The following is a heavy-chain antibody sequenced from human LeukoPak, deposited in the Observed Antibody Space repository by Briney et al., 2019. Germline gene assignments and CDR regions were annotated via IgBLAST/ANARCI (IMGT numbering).Heavy chain of an antibody. V-gene: IGHV3-23*01. J-gene: IGHJ4*02. Sequence: HTGGSLRLSCAASGFTFSSYGMHWVRQAPGKGLEWVSTISGNGDYTYYADSVKGRFTISRDNSKNTLYLQMNSLRADDTAVYYCAKRGIAAAASFDYWGQGTPVSVSS. CDR3: AKRGIAAAASFDY. CDR2: ISGNGDYT. D-gene: IGHD6-13*01. CDR1: GFTFSSYG.